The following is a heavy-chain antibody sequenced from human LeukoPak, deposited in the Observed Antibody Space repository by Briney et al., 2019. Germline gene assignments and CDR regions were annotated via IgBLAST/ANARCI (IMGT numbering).Heavy chain of an antibody. V-gene: IGHV4-59*01. CDR1: GGSIS. J-gene: IGHJ4*02. Sequence: SETLSLTCTVSGGSISRIRQPPGKGLEWIGYIYYSGSTSYNLSLKSRVTISVDTSKNQFSLRLSSVTAADTAVYFCARYCSGVSCYSRALDYWGQGTLVTVSS. CDR3: ARYCSGVSCYSRALDY. CDR2: IYYSGST. D-gene: IGHD2-15*01.